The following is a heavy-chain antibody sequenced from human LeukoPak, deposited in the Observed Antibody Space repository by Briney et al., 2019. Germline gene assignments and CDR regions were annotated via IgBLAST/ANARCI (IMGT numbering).Heavy chain of an antibody. CDR1: GYSISSTNS. D-gene: IGHD3-3*02. J-gene: IGHJ4*02. V-gene: IGHV4-28*01. CDR3: ARIGPILGAAWVDY. CDR2: IYYSGST. Sequence: PSETLSLTCAVSGYSISSTNSWGWIRQPPGKGLEWIGYIYYSGSTYYNPSLKSRVTMSVDTSKNQFSLRLSSVTAVDTAVYYCARIGPILGAAWVDYWGQGTLVSVSS.